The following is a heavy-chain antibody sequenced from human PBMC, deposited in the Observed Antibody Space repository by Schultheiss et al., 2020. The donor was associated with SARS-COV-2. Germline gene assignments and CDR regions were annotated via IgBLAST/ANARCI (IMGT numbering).Heavy chain of an antibody. CDR2: MSYDGSNK. J-gene: IGHJ6*03. Sequence: GGSLRLSCAASGFTFSSYGMHWVRQAPGKGLEWVAVMSYDGSNKYYADSVKGRFTISRDNSKNTLYLQMNSLRAEDTAVYYCAKGGIAARRYQASRGYYMDVWGKGTTVTVSS. CDR3: AKGGIAARRYQASRGYYMDV. D-gene: IGHD6-6*01. V-gene: IGHV3-30*18. CDR1: GFTFSSYG.